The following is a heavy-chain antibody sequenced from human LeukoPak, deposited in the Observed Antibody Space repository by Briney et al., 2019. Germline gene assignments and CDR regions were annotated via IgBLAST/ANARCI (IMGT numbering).Heavy chain of an antibody. CDR2: ISGSGGST. D-gene: IGHD5-12*01. V-gene: IGHV3-23*01. J-gene: IGHJ4*02. CDR1: GLTFSSYA. Sequence: GGSLRLSCAASGLTFSSYAMSWVRQAPGKGLEWVSAISGSGGSTYYADSVKGRFTISRDNSKNTLYLQMNSLRAEDTAVYYCAKPPGRLRFGYFDYWGQGTLVTVSS. CDR3: AKPPGRLRFGYFDY.